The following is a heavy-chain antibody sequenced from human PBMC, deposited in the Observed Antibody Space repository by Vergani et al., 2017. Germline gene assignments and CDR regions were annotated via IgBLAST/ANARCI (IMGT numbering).Heavy chain of an antibody. V-gene: IGHV3-11*01. CDR1: GGSISSYY. D-gene: IGHD2-2*01. J-gene: IGHJ4*02. Sequence: QLQLQESGPGLVKPSETLSLTCTVSGGSISSYYWSWIRQPPGKGLEWVSAISGSGGSTYYADSVKGRFTISRDNAKNSLYLQMNSLRAEDTAVYYCARGYATGDYWGQGTLVTVSS. CDR3: ARGYATGDY. CDR2: ISGSGGST.